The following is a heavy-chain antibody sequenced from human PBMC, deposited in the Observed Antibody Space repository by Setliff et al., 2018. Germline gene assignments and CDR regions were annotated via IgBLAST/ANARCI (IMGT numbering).Heavy chain of an antibody. Sequence: SETLSLTCTVSGDSISSSGYNSGFYYWAWIRQPPGKGLEWIGRIYYTGNTYYNASLKSRLTISVDTSKNQFSLKLRSVTAADTAVYYCARGGTFRYFDFWGQGAPVTVSS. CDR3: ARGGTFRYFDF. D-gene: IGHD5-12*01. CDR2: IYYTGNT. J-gene: IGHJ4*02. CDR1: GDSISSSGYNSGFYY. V-gene: IGHV4-39*07.